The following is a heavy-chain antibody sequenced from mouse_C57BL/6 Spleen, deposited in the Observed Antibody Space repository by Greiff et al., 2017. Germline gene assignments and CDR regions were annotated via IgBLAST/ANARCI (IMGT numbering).Heavy chain of an antibody. V-gene: IGHV1-82*01. CDR1: GYAFSSSW. Sequence: QVQLQQSGPELVKPGASVKISCKASGYAFSSSWMNWVKQRPGTGLEWIGLIYPGDGDTNYNGKFKGKATLTADKSSSTAYMQLSSLTSEDSAVYFCAREDSSGYEDFDDWGQGTTLTVSS. CDR2: IYPGDGDT. D-gene: IGHD3-2*02. J-gene: IGHJ2*01. CDR3: AREDSSGYEDFDD.